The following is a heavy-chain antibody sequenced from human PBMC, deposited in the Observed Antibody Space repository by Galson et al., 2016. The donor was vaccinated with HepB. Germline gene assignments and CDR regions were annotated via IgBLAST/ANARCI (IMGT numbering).Heavy chain of an antibody. CDR1: GFIFRGYG. V-gene: IGHV3-30*18. Sequence: SLRLSCAGSGFIFRGYGMHWVRQAPGKGLGWVAADSMDGRRKFYADSVRGRFTISRDNSNNMLFLQMDSLRPDDTAVYYCAKRHEYCPPVGCSVDYWGQGTLVSVSS. J-gene: IGHJ4*02. CDR3: AKRHEYCPPVGCSVDY. CDR2: DSMDGRRK. D-gene: IGHD2/OR15-2a*01.